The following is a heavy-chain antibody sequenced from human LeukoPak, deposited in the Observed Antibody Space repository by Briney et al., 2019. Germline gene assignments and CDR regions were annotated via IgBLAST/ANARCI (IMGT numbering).Heavy chain of an antibody. CDR2: IIPILGIA. V-gene: IGHV1-69*04. D-gene: IGHD6-13*01. CDR3: ARDLVPLIRGPIAAAGTRYYGMDV. Sequence: ASVKVSCKASGGTFSSYAISWVRQAPGQGLEWMGRIIPILGIANYAQKFQGRVTITADKSTSTAYMELSSLRSEDTAVYYCARDLVPLIRGPIAAAGTRYYGMDVWGQGTTVTVSS. CDR1: GGTFSSYA. J-gene: IGHJ6*02.